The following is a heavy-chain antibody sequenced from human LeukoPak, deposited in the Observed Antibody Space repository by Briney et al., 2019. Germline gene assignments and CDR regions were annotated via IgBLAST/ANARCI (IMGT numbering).Heavy chain of an antibody. CDR1: GGSISSYY. J-gene: IGHJ4*02. CDR3: TKSSTSSRSYYFDY. CDR2: IYHSGST. Sequence: SETLSLTCTVSGGSISSYYWSWIRQPPGKGLEWIGYIYHSGSTNYNPSLKSRVTISVDTSKNQFSLKLSYVTAADTAVYYCTKSSTSSRSYYFDYWGQGTLVTVSS. V-gene: IGHV4-59*01. D-gene: IGHD6-6*01.